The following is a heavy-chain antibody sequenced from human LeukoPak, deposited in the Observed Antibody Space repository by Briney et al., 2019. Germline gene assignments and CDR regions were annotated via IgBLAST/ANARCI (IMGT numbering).Heavy chain of an antibody. J-gene: IGHJ6*04. Sequence: PSETLSLTCTVSGGSISSYYWSWIRQPPGKGLEWIGYIYYSGSTNYNPSLKSRVTISVDTSKNQFSLKLSSVTAADTAVYYCARDNAYDFWSGYYVDVWGKGTTVTVSS. V-gene: IGHV4-59*01. CDR1: GGSISSYY. CDR3: ARDNAYDFWSGYYVDV. D-gene: IGHD3-3*01. CDR2: IYYSGST.